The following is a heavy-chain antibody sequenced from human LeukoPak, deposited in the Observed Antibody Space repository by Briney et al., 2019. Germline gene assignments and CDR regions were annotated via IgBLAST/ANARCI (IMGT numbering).Heavy chain of an antibody. CDR3: AKDYYGSGSYRHFDQ. D-gene: IGHD3-10*01. CDR2: TSGSGGST. J-gene: IGHJ4*02. Sequence: PGGSLRLSCAASGFTFSSYAMSWVRQAPGKGLEWVSGTSGSGGSTYCADSVKGRFTISRDNSKNTLYLQMNSLRAEDTAVYYCAKDYYGSGSYRHFDQWGQGTLVTVSS. CDR1: GFTFSSYA. V-gene: IGHV3-23*01.